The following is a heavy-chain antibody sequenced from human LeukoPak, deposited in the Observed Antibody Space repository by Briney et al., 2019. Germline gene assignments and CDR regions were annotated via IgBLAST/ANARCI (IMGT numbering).Heavy chain of an antibody. D-gene: IGHD3-22*01. Sequence: ASVKVSCKASGYTFTGCYMHWVRQAPGQGLEWMGWINPNSGGTHYAQKFQGRVTMTRDTSISTAYMELSRLRSDDTAVYYCAGGNYYDSTAPAYWGQGTLVTVSS. CDR1: GYTFTGCY. V-gene: IGHV1-2*02. J-gene: IGHJ4*02. CDR2: INPNSGGT. CDR3: AGGNYYDSTAPAY.